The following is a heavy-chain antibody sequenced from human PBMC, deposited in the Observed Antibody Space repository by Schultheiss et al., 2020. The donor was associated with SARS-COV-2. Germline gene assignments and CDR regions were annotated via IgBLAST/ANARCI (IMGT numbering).Heavy chain of an antibody. CDR2: ISGSGTDT. D-gene: IGHD5-12*01. Sequence: GGSLRLSCVASGFSLSDYYMDWVRQAPEKGLEWLSYISGSGTDTDYADSVKGRFTISRDNAKKSLSLQMNSLRVDDTAVYYCGRSGTGGYLNPIHSWGQGTLVTVSS. J-gene: IGHJ4*02. CDR1: GFSLSDYY. CDR3: GRSGTGGYLNPIHS. V-gene: IGHV3-11*03.